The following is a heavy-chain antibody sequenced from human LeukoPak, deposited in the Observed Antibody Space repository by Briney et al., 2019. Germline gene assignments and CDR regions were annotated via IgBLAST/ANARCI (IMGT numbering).Heavy chain of an antibody. Sequence: GASVKVSCKASGYTFTSYGISWVRQAPGQGLEWMGWISAYNGNTNYAQKLKGRVTMTTDTSTSTAYMELRSLRSDDTDVYYCARVVGPAASAFWFDPWGKGTLVTVSS. D-gene: IGHD2-2*01. V-gene: IGHV1-18*01. J-gene: IGHJ5*02. CDR3: ARVVGPAASAFWFDP. CDR1: GYTFTSYG. CDR2: ISAYNGNT.